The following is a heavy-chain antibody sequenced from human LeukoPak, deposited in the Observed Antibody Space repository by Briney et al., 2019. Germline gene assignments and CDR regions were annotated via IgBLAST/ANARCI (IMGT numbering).Heavy chain of an antibody. Sequence: SETLSLTCTVSGYSISSGYYWGWIRQPPGKGLEWIGSIYHSGSTNYNPSLKSRVTISVDTSKNQFSLKLSSVTAADTAVYYCARLWCSTSCSFDPWGQGTLVTVSS. CDR2: IYHSGST. V-gene: IGHV4-38-2*02. J-gene: IGHJ5*02. D-gene: IGHD2-2*01. CDR1: GYSISSGYY. CDR3: ARLWCSTSCSFDP.